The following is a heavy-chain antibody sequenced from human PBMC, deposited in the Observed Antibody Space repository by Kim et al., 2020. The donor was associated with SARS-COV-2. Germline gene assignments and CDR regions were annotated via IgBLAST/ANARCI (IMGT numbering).Heavy chain of an antibody. J-gene: IGHJ4*02. CDR1: GGTFSSYA. D-gene: IGHD2-15*01. V-gene: IGHV1-69*04. CDR2: IIPILGIA. CDR3: ARDLEGGGNPFDY. Sequence: SVKVSCKASGGTFSSYAISWVRQAPGQGLEWMGRIIPILGIANYAQKFQGRVTITADKSTSTAYMELSSLRSEDTAVYYCARDLEGGGNPFDYWGQGTLVTVSS.